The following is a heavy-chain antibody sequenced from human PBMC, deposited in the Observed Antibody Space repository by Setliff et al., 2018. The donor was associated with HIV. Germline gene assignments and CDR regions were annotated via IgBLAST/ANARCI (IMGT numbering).Heavy chain of an antibody. D-gene: IGHD3-16*01. CDR1: GGTFSGSG. Sequence: SVKVSCKASGGTFSGSGINWVRQAPGQGFEWVGGLLPLFETTTYAQTFQGRVSITTDESTSTVYMELSSLRSEDTAVYYCARCGAGEWHLYMDVWGKGTAVTVSS. V-gene: IGHV1-69*05. CDR2: LLPLFETT. J-gene: IGHJ6*03. CDR3: ARCGAGEWHLYMDV.